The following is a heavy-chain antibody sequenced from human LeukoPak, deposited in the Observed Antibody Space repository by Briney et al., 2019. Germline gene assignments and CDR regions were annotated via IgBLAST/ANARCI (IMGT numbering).Heavy chain of an antibody. CDR2: IIPIFGTA. CDR3: ASSGYCSGGSCRQFDY. D-gene: IGHD2-15*01. J-gene: IGHJ4*02. V-gene: IGHV1-69*13. Sequence: ASVKVSCKASGGTFSSYAISWVRQAPGQGLEWMGGIIPIFGTANYAQKFQGRVTITADESTSTAYMELSSLRPEDTAVYYCASSGYCSGGSCRQFDYWGQGTLVTVSS. CDR1: GGTFSSYA.